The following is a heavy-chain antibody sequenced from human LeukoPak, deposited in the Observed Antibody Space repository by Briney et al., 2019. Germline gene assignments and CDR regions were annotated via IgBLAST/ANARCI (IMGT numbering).Heavy chain of an antibody. J-gene: IGHJ4*02. V-gene: IGHV1-2*02. CDR2: INPNSGGT. CDR1: GYTFNGYY. CDR3: ARTETWRGYCSSTSCPHFDY. Sequence: GASVKVSCKASGYTFNGYYMHWVRQAPGQGLEWMGWINPNSGGTNYAQKFQGRVTMTRDTSISTAYMELSRLRSDDTAVYYGARTETWRGYCSSTSCPHFDYWGQGTLVTVSS. D-gene: IGHD2-2*01.